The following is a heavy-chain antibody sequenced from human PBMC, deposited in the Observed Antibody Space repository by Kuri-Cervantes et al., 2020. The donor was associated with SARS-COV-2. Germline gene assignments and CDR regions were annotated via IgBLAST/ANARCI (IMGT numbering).Heavy chain of an antibody. CDR3: ARDLPTGDRDYYSMDV. D-gene: IGHD7-27*01. Sequence: ASVKVSCKASGYTFTGYYMHWVRQAPGQGLEWMGWINPNSGGTNYAQRFQGRVTMTRDTSISTAYMELSRLRSDDTAVYYCARDLPTGDRDYYSMDVWGQGTTVTVSS. CDR2: INPNSGGT. V-gene: IGHV1-2*02. J-gene: IGHJ6*02. CDR1: GYTFTGYY.